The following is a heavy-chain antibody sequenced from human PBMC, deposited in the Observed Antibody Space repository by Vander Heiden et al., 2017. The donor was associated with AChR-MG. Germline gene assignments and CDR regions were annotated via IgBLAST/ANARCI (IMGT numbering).Heavy chain of an antibody. CDR1: GFTFRSYA. D-gene: IGHD3-10*01. Sequence: DVQLFESGGALVQPGGSLRLSVVTSGFTFRSYAMNWVRQAPGKGVEWVSGISSSGRTTYYRDSVKGRFTISRANSKNTLYLQMNSLRAEDTAIYYCAKDAEVTQDSYFHFYGLDVWGQGTTVTVSS. CDR2: ISSSGRTT. J-gene: IGHJ6*02. CDR3: AKDAEVTQDSYFHFYGLDV. V-gene: IGHV3-23*01.